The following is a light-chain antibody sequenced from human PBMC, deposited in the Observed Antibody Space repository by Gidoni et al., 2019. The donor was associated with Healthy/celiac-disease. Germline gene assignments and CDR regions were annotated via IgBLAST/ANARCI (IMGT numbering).Light chain of an antibody. V-gene: IGLV1-44*01. Sequence: QSVLTQPPSASETPGQRVTISSSGSSSNIGSNKVNWYQQLPGTAPKLLIYSNNQRPSGVPDRFSGSKSGTSASLAISGLQSEDEADYYCAAWDDSLNGVVFGGGTKLTVL. CDR3: AAWDDSLNGVV. CDR2: SNN. J-gene: IGLJ2*01. CDR1: SSNIGSNK.